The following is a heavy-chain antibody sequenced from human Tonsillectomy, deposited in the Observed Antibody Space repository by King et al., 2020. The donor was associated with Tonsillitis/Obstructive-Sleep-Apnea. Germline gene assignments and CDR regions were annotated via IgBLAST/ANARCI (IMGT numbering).Heavy chain of an antibody. Sequence: VQLVESGGGVVQPGRSLRLSCAASGFTFSSYGMHWVRQAPGKGLEWVAIISYDGSKKCCADSVKGRFTISRDNSKNTLYLQMNSLRAEDTAVYYCAKDWYYLDVWGRGTTVTVSS. CDR2: ISYDGSKK. CDR3: AKDWYYLDV. V-gene: IGHV3-30*18. CDR1: GFTFSSYG. D-gene: IGHD3-10*01. J-gene: IGHJ6*02.